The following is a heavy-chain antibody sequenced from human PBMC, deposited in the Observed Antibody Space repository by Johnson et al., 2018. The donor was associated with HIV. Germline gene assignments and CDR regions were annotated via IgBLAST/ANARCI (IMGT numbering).Heavy chain of an antibody. V-gene: IGHV3-66*01. Sequence: VQLVESGGGLVQPGGSLRLSCAASGFTVSSNYMSWVRQAPGKGLEWVSVIYSGGSTYYADSVKGRFTISRDNSKNTLYLQLNSLRAADTAGYYCATGSPTVTTNAFDIWGQGTMVTVSS. CDR2: IYSGGST. CDR3: ATGSPTVTTNAFDI. J-gene: IGHJ3*02. D-gene: IGHD4-17*01. CDR1: GFTVSSNY.